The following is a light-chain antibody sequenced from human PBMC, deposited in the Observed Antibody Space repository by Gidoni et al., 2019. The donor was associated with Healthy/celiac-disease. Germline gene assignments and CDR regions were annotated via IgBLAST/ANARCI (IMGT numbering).Light chain of an antibody. CDR3: QQYGSSPWT. J-gene: IGKJ1*01. CDR2: GAS. V-gene: IGKV3-20*01. CDR1: QRVSSSY. Sequence: EIVLTQSPGTLSLSPGERATLSCRASQRVSSSYLAWYQQKPGQAPRLLIYGASSRATGIPDRFSGSGSGTDFTLTISRLEPEDFAVYYCQQYGSSPWTFXQXTKVXIK.